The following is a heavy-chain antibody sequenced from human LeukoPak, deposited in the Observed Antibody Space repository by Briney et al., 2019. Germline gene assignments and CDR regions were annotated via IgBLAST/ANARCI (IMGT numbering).Heavy chain of an antibody. J-gene: IGHJ4*02. CDR3: AKRAYCSVASCSQTPYYFDF. CDR1: GIFD. CDR2: ISSNDENT. V-gene: IGHV3-23*01. D-gene: IGHD2-15*01. Sequence: SGGSLRLSCAASGIFDMSWVRQAPGKGLEWVSSISSNDENTYYASSVKGRFTMSRDNSRNTLYLQMNNLRAEDTAVYYCAKRAYCSVASCSQTPYYFDFWGQGTLVTVSS.